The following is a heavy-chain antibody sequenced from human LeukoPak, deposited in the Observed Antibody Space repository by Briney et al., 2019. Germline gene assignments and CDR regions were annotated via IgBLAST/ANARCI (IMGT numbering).Heavy chain of an antibody. J-gene: IGHJ4*02. CDR2: ISSSGGDI. Sequence: GGSPRLSCAASGFTFSNYEMHWVRQAPGKGLEWVSYISSSGGDIYYADSVKGRFTISRDNAKNSLYLQMNSLRAEDTAVYCCAMGDVAAPFDYWGQGTLVTVSS. CDR3: AMGDVAAPFDY. CDR1: GFTFSNYE. D-gene: IGHD6-19*01. V-gene: IGHV3-48*03.